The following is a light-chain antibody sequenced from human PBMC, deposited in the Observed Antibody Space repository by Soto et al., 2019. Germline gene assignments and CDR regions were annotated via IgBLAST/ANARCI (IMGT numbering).Light chain of an antibody. CDR2: LNS. J-gene: IGLJ1*01. Sequence: QSVLTQPPSASGTPGQRVTISCSGDSSSIERNTVSWYQQLPGMAPKLLIYLNSRRPSGVPDRFSGSKSGDTASLTISGLQAEDEADYYCYSYRGYYTRVFGTGTKVTVL. CDR3: YSYRGYYTRV. V-gene: IGLV1-44*01. CDR1: SSSIERNT.